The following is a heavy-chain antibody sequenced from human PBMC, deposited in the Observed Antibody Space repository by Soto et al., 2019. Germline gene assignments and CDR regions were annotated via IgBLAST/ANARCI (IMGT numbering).Heavy chain of an antibody. Sequence: QVQLVQSGAEVKKPGSSVKVSCKASGGIFSTYAISWLRQAPGQELEWMGGIIPLFGTPNYAQRFQGRVTITGDESTSTAYMELSRLRSEDTAVYYCARDRDDYGSGNYYNRIDFWGQGTLVTVSS. D-gene: IGHD3-10*01. J-gene: IGHJ4*02. V-gene: IGHV1-69*01. CDR1: GGIFSTYA. CDR2: IIPLFGTP. CDR3: ARDRDDYGSGNYYNRIDF.